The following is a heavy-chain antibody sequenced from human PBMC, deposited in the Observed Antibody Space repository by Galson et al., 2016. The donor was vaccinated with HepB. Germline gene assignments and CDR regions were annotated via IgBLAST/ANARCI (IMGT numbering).Heavy chain of an antibody. Sequence: SLRLSCAASGFTFSNYGMHWVRQVPGKGLEWVAIIWYDGGNKYYADSVKGRFTISRDNSKNTLYLQMDSLRVEDTAVYYCVRDCAIHPSSWLDCWGQGTLVTVSS. CDR3: VRDCAIHPSSWLDC. V-gene: IGHV3-33*01. J-gene: IGHJ5*01. CDR2: IWYDGGNK. D-gene: IGHD6-13*01. CDR1: GFTFSNYG.